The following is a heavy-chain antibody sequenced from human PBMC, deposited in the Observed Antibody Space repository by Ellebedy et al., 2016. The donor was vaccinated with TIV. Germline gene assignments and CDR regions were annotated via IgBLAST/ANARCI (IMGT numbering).Heavy chain of an antibody. D-gene: IGHD6-13*01. J-gene: IGHJ4*02. CDR2: IYSGGDT. Sequence: GESLKISCTASGFTVGNNYMNWLRQAPGKGLEWVSLIYSGGDTVYADSVKRRFTISRDSSKNTLYLQMHSLRAEDTAVYYCARDPPGIAASGPYKWGQGTLVTVSS. CDR3: ARDPPGIAASGPYK. V-gene: IGHV3-53*01. CDR1: GFTVGNNY.